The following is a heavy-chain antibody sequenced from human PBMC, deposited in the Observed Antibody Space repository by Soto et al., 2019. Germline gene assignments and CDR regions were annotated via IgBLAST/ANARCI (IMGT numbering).Heavy chain of an antibody. CDR2: IYPVDSDT. J-gene: IGHJ6*02. D-gene: IGHD5-12*01. CDR3: ARVLRSGYLAYFYYDMDV. CDR1: GYSFTSYW. V-gene: IGHV5-51*01. Sequence: PGESLKISCKGSGYSFTSYWIGWVRQMPGKGLEWMGIIYPVDSDTRYSPSFQGQVTISADKSISTAYLQWSSLKASDTAMYYCARVLRSGYLAYFYYDMDVWGQGTKVTVSS.